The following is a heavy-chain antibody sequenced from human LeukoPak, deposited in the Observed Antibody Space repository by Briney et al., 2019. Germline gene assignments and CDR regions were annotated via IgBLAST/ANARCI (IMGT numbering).Heavy chain of an antibody. Sequence: ASVKVSCKASGYTFTSYGISWVRQAPGQGLEWMGWISAYNGNPNYAQKLQGRVTMTTDTSTSTAYMELRSLRSDDTAVYYCARDPTIFGVVTWFDPWGQGTLVTVSS. D-gene: IGHD3-3*01. CDR2: ISAYNGNP. CDR3: ARDPTIFGVVTWFDP. CDR1: GYTFTSYG. V-gene: IGHV1-18*01. J-gene: IGHJ5*02.